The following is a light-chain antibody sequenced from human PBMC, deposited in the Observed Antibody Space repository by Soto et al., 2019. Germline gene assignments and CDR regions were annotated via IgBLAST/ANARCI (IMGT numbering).Light chain of an antibody. CDR3: QQYGASPPYT. CDR2: GAS. V-gene: IGKV3-20*01. CDR1: QSVSSTY. Sequence: IVLTQSPGTLSLSPGERATLYCRASQSVSSTYLAWYQQKPGQAPRLLIYGASSRATGIPDRFSGSGSGTDFTLTISRLEPEDSAVYYCQQYGASPPYTFGQGTKVDIK. J-gene: IGKJ2*01.